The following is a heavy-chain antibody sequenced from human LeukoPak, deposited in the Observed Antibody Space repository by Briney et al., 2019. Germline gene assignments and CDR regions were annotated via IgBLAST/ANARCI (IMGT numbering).Heavy chain of an antibody. CDR2: IHYSGTT. CDR1: GGSISAYY. CDR3: ARFGTSSSRFFDQ. V-gene: IGHV4-59*01. J-gene: IGHJ4*02. D-gene: IGHD6-6*01. Sequence: PSETLSLACTVSGGSISAYYWSWIRQPPGKGLEWIGYIHYSGTTNYYPSLKSRVTIALDTSKNQFSLKLNSVTAADTAVYYCARFGTSSSRFFDQWGQGTLVTVSS.